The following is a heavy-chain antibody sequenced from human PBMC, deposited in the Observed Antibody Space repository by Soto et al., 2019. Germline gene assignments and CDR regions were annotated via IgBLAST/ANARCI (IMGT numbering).Heavy chain of an antibody. J-gene: IGHJ4*02. CDR3: AREVVSGYDLGY. Sequence: QVQLVQSGAEVKKPWASVPVSCKASGYTFTSFAIHWVRQAPGQRPEWMGWINADTGNTKYSQRFQGRVTFARDTSANTAYMQVSRVRSEDTAVYFCAREVVSGYDLGYWGQGTLVTVSS. D-gene: IGHD5-12*01. V-gene: IGHV1-3*01. CDR2: INADTGNT. CDR1: GYTFTSFA.